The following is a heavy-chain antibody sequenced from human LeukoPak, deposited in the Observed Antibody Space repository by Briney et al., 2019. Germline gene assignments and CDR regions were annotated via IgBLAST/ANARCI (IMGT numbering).Heavy chain of an antibody. Sequence: PGGSLRLSCAASGFTLSSYAMSWVRQAPGKGLEWVSLISGSGDSTYYADSVKGRFTISRDNSKNTLYLQMNSLRAEDTAVYYCAKGHSSSWYAWWGQGTLVTVSS. V-gene: IGHV3-23*01. D-gene: IGHD6-13*01. CDR1: GFTLSSYA. J-gene: IGHJ4*02. CDR3: AKGHSSSWYAW. CDR2: ISGSGDST.